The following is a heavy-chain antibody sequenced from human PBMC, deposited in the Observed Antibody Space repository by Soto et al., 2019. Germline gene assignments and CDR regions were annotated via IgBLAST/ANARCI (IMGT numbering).Heavy chain of an antibody. CDR3: ARAQYYYDSSGYYPQYFEY. Sequence: QVQLVQSGAEVKKPGSSVKVSCKASGGTFSSCAISWVRQAPGQGLEWMGGIIPIFGTAHYAQKFQGRVTITADESTSTAYMELSSLRSEDTAVYYCARAQYYYDSSGYYPQYFEYWGQGTLVTVSS. CDR2: IIPIFGTA. V-gene: IGHV1-69*01. D-gene: IGHD3-22*01. J-gene: IGHJ4*02. CDR1: GGTFSSCA.